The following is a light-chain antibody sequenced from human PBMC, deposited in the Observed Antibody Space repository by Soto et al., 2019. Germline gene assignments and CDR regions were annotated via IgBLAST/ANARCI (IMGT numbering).Light chain of an antibody. V-gene: IGLV2-14*01. J-gene: IGLJ1*01. CDR1: SGDVGGYNY. CDR3: SSSTTISTFV. Sequence: QSALTQPASVSGSPGQSITISCSGTSGDVGGYNYVSWYQQYPGKAPKLVIYDVSDRPSGVSNRFSGSKSGNTASLTISGLQAEDEAHYYCSSSTTISTFVFGTGPKVTVL. CDR2: DVS.